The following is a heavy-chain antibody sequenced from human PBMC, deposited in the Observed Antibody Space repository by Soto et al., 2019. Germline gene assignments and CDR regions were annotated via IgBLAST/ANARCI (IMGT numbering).Heavy chain of an antibody. J-gene: IGHJ6*03. V-gene: IGHV3-13*01. CDR2: IGTAGDT. D-gene: IGHD6-19*01. CDR3: AREGYSSGWHYYYYYYMDV. Sequence: EVQLVESGGGLVQPGGSLSLSCAASGFTFSSYDMHWLRHAAGKGLEWVSAIGTAGDTYSPGSVKGRFTLSRENAKNSLDLQRNSLRAGDTAVYYCAREGYSSGWHYYYYYYMDVWGKGTTVTVAS. CDR1: GFTFSSYD.